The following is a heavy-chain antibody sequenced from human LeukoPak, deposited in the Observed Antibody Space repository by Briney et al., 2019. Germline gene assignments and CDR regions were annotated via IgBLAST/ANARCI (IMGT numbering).Heavy chain of an antibody. J-gene: IGHJ1*01. CDR3: ARDLPGIAVAGSAEYFQH. D-gene: IGHD6-19*01. Sequence: ASVKVSCKASGYTFTGYYMHWVRQAPGQGLEWMEWINPNSGGTNYAQKFQGRVTMTRDTSISTAYMELSRLRSDDTAVYYCARDLPGIAVAGSAEYFQHWGQGTLVTVSS. CDR1: GYTFTGYY. V-gene: IGHV1-2*02. CDR2: INPNSGGT.